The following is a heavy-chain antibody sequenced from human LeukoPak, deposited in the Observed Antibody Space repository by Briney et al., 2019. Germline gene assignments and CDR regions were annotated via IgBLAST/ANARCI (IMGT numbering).Heavy chain of an antibody. D-gene: IGHD6-19*01. J-gene: IGHJ4*02. CDR1: GFTFSSNY. Sequence: GGSLRLSCAASGFTFSSNYMSWVRQAPGKGLEWVSDIYSGGSTYYADSVKSRFTISTDNSKNTLYLQMNSLRAEDTAVYYCARDKESSGWYNFDYWGQGTLVTVSS. CDR3: ARDKESSGWYNFDY. CDR2: IYSGGST. V-gene: IGHV3-53*01.